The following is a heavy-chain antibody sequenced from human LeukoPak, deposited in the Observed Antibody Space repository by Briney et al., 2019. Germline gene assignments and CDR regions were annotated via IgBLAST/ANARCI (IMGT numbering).Heavy chain of an antibody. CDR3: ARGLGTSAN. CDR1: GFMFSSYW. CDR2: IKQDGSEK. Sequence: PGGSLRLSCAASGFMFSSYWMTWVRQAPGKGLEWVANIKQDGSEKNYVDSVKGRFTISRDNAKNSLFLQMNSLTDEDTAMYYCARGLGTSANWGQGTLVTVSS. V-gene: IGHV3-7*04. J-gene: IGHJ4*02.